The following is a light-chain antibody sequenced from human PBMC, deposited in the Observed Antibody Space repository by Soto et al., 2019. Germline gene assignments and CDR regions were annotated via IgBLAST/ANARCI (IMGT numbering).Light chain of an antibody. Sequence: DIQMTQSPSTLSASVGDRVTITCRASQSIGSWLAWYQQKPGKAPKLLIYKASSLESGVPSRFSGSGSGTEFTLTVSSLQPDDFANYYCQQYNSYPGTFGQGTKVEIK. CDR3: QQYNSYPGT. CDR2: KAS. V-gene: IGKV1-5*03. J-gene: IGKJ1*01. CDR1: QSIGSW.